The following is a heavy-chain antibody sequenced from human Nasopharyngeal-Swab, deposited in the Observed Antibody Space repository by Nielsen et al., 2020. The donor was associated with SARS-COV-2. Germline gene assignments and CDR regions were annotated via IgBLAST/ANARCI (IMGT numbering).Heavy chain of an antibody. CDR2: INEDGSST. V-gene: IGHV3-74*01. J-gene: IGHJ4*02. CDR1: GFTFSSYS. D-gene: IGHD6-13*01. CDR3: TRAGSFRHDY. Sequence: GESLKISCAASGFTFSSYSMHWVRQAPGKGLVWVSRINEDGSSTSYADSLKGRFTISRENAKNTLYLQMNSLSAEDTAVYYCTRAGSFRHDYWGQGTLVTVSS.